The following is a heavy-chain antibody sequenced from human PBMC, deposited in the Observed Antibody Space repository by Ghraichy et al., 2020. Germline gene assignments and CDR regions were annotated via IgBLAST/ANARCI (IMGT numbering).Heavy chain of an antibody. J-gene: IGHJ3*02. CDR3: ARDIVKLDYYDSTPYAFDI. CDR2: ISSSSSYT. Sequence: GGSLRLSCAASGFTFSDYYMSWIRQAPGKGLEWVSYISSSSSYTNYADSVKGRFTISRDNAKNSLYLQMNSLRAEDTAVYYCARDIVKLDYYDSTPYAFDIWGQGTMVTVSS. V-gene: IGHV3-11*06. CDR1: GFTFSDYY. D-gene: IGHD3-22*01.